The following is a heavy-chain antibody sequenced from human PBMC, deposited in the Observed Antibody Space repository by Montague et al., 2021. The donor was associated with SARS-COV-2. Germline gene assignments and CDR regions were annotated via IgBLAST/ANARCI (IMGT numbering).Heavy chain of an antibody. V-gene: IGHV4-34*01. D-gene: IGHD3-16*01. J-gene: IGHJ4*02. CDR1: GGSFSRYF. Sequence: SETLSLTCAVYGGSFSRYFWSWIRQPPGRGPELIGHINPTGSTRYNPSLDSRGTISLDTSKSRLSLELTSVTAADTSLYFCVGAPNEYYFDYWGQGTPVGVSS. CDR2: INPTGST. CDR3: VGAPNEYYFDY.